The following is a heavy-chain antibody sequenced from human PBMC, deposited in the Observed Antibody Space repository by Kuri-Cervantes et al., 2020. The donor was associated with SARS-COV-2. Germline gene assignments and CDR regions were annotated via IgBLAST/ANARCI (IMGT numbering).Heavy chain of an antibody. CDR1: GFTFTTFA. D-gene: IGHD6-19*01. Sequence: SLNLPFAASGFTFTTFAMSWVRQAPGQGLEWVLTINYNAKSTYHADSVKGRFTISRDNSQNTLFLQMDNLRAQDTAVYYCARELVVSSGWDYYMDVWGKGTTVTVSS. CDR3: ARELVVSSGWDYYMDV. J-gene: IGHJ6*03. V-gene: IGHV3-23*01. CDR2: INYNAKST.